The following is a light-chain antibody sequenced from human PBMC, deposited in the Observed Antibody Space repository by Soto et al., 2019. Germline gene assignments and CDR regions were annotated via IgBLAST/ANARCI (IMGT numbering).Light chain of an antibody. J-gene: IGLJ2*01. V-gene: IGLV2-14*01. CDR2: EVS. Sequence: QSALTQPASVSGSPGQSITITCTGTSSDVGGYAYVSWYQQYPGKAPKLVISEVSNRPSGISHRFSGSRSGNTASLTISGLQAEDEADYYCSSYTDNTTPAFRGGTQLTVL. CDR1: SSDVGGYAY. CDR3: SSYTDNTTPA.